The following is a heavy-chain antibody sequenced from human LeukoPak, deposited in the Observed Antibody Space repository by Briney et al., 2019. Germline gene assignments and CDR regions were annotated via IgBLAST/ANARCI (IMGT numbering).Heavy chain of an antibody. J-gene: IGHJ4*02. D-gene: IGHD3-10*01. Sequence: GGSLRLSCAASGFSLSGYWMHWVRQAPGKGLVWVSRINGDGTSTTYADSVRGRFTISRDHAKNTLYVQMNSLRADDTAVYYCAREEEWYASGTYYKGFDSWGQGTLVTVSS. CDR3: AREEEWYASGTYYKGFDS. CDR2: INGDGTST. V-gene: IGHV3-74*01. CDR1: GFSLSGYW.